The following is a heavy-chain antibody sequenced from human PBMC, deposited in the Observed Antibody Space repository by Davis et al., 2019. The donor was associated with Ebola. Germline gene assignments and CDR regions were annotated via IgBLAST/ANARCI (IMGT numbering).Heavy chain of an antibody. V-gene: IGHV3-23*01. CDR2: TSGSGSST. Sequence: GGSLRLSCPASGFIFSSYAMSWVRQAPGKGLGWVSATSGSGSSTYYADSVTGRFTITRDNTKNTLYLQMNSLRAEDTAVYYYATRGRSRKFDYWGQGTLVSVSS. CDR1: GFIFSSYA. J-gene: IGHJ4*02. CDR3: ATRGRSRKFDY.